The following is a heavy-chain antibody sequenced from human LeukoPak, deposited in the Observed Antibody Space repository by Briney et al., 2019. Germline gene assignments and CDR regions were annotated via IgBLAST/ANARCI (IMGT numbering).Heavy chain of an antibody. D-gene: IGHD1-26*01. V-gene: IGHV3-21*01. Sequence: GGSLRPSCAAPGFTFSSYSMNWVRQAPGKGLEWVSSISSSSSYIYYADSVKGRFTISRDNAKNSLYLQMNSLRAEDTAVYYCASGGWELLPVDYWGQGTLVTVSS. CDR3: ASGGWELLPVDY. CDR2: ISSSSSYI. CDR1: GFTFSSYS. J-gene: IGHJ4*02.